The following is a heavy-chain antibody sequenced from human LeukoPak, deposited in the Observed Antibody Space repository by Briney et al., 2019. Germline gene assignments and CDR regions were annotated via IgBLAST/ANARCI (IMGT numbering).Heavy chain of an antibody. D-gene: IGHD3-10*01. J-gene: IGHJ6*03. Sequence: SVEVSCKTSGNTFSSYANSWVRQPPAQGLEWMRGIIPIFGTANSAQKLQGRVTNTTDESTSTGYMEVSRLRSEDTAVYYCSTMVRGVIMSYYYYYMDVRGKGDTVTVSS. CDR2: IIPIFGTA. CDR3: STMVRGVIMSYYYYYMDV. CDR1: GNTFSSYA. V-gene: IGHV1-69*05.